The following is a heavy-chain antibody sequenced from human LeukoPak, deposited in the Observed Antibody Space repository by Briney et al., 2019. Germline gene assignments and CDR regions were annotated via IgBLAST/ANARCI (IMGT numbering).Heavy chain of an antibody. CDR1: GFTFSNYA. CDR2: ISGSGDST. CDR3: AKDMQATWIQLWYGAHYYGMDV. D-gene: IGHD5-18*01. J-gene: IGHJ6*02. V-gene: IGHV3-23*01. Sequence: PGGSLRLSCAASGFTFSNYAMSWVRQAPGKGLEWVSIISGSGDSTYYADSVKGRFTISRDNSKNTLYLQMNSLRAEDTAVYYCAKDMQATWIQLWYGAHYYGMDVWGQGTTVTVSS.